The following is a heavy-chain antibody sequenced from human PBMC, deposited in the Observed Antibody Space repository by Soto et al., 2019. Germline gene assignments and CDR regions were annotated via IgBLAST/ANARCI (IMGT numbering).Heavy chain of an antibody. CDR2: ISHDGGSI. CDR3: ARSMIRGVTTLDF. J-gene: IGHJ4*02. D-gene: IGHD3-10*01. V-gene: IGHV3-30*03. Sequence: HPGGSLRLSCTSSDSSFSTFAMHWVRQAPGKGLEWVAVISHDGGSIYYGHSVEGRFTISRDNSKKTLFLQMDGLRVDDTALYYCARSMIRGVTTLDFWGQGTRVTVSS. CDR1: DSSFSTFA.